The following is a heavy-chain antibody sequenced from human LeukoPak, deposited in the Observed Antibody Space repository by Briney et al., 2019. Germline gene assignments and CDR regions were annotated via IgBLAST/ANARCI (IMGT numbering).Heavy chain of an antibody. CDR3: ARVRARPRITMIVVVGDYYYYYMDV. CDR1: GFTVSSNY. V-gene: IGHV3-66*01. D-gene: IGHD3-22*01. Sequence: PGGSLRLSCAPSGFTVSSNYMSWVRQAPGKGLEWVSVIYSVGSTYYADSVKGRSTISRDNSKNTLYLQMNSLRAEDTAVYYCARVRARPRITMIVVVGDYYYYYMDVWGKGTTVTISS. CDR2: IYSVGST. J-gene: IGHJ6*03.